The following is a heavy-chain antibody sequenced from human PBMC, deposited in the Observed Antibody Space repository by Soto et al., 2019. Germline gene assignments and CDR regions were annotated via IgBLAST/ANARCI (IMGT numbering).Heavy chain of an antibody. J-gene: IGHJ4*02. D-gene: IGHD3-22*01. CDR3: ATNSDYYDSSGYQHFDY. CDR2: ISAYNGNT. V-gene: IGHV1-18*04. Sequence: ASVKVSCKASSYTFTSYGISWVRQAPGQGLEWMGWISAYNGNTNYAQKLQGRVTMTTDTSTSTAYMELRSLRSDDTAVYYCATNSDYYDSSGYQHFDYWGQGPLVTVYS. CDR1: SYTFTSYG.